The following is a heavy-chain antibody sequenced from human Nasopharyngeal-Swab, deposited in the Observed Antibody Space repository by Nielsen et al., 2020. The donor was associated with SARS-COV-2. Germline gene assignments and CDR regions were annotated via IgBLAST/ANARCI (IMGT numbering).Heavy chain of an antibody. V-gene: IGHV3-64D*06. D-gene: IGHD3-10*01. CDR3: VKGRWFGELSGYGMDV. CDR2: ISSNGGST. Sequence: GESLKISCSASGFTFSSYAMHWVRQAPGKGLEYVSAISSNGGSTYYADSVKGRFTISRDNSKNTLYLQMSSLRAEDTAVYYCVKGRWFGELSGYGMDVWGQGTTVTVSS. CDR1: GFTFSSYA. J-gene: IGHJ6*02.